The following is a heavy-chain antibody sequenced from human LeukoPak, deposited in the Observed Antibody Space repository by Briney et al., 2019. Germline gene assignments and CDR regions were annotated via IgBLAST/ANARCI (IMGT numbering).Heavy chain of an antibody. V-gene: IGHV4-59*01. CDR1: GGSIRSDY. J-gene: IGHJ4*02. D-gene: IGHD2-15*01. Sequence: SETLSLTCNVSGGSIRSDYWSWIRQSPGKGLEWIGYIYYSATTHYTPSLQSRVTISVDTSKNQLSLQMTSVTAADAAVYYCASTKEDEYCSGGSCTLFDYWGQGTLVTVSS. CDR3: ASTKEDEYCSGGSCTLFDY. CDR2: IYYSATT.